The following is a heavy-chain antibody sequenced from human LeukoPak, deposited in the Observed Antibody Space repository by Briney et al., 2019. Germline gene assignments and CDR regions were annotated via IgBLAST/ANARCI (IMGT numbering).Heavy chain of an antibody. CDR1: GYTFTNFG. Sequence: ASVKVSCKASGYTFTNFGISWVRQAPGQGLEWMGWISPYNGNTDYPQKVQGRVTMTTDTSTSTAYMELRGLRLDDTAVYYCARGGVGHCSGGSCPTSWFDPWGQGTLVTVSS. D-gene: IGHD2-15*01. J-gene: IGHJ5*02. V-gene: IGHV1-18*01. CDR3: ARGGVGHCSGGSCPTSWFDP. CDR2: ISPYNGNT.